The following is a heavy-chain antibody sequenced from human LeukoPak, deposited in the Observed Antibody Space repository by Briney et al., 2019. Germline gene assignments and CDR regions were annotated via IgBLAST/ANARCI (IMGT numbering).Heavy chain of an antibody. CDR1: GGSISSSNW. CDR3: ARGADLVYFDY. J-gene: IGHJ4*02. V-gene: IGHV4-4*02. D-gene: IGHD6-25*01. Sequence: SGPTLVKPSGTLSLTCAVSGGSISSSNWWSWVRQPPGKGLEWIGEIYHSGSTNYNPSLKSRDTISVDKSKNQFSLKLSSVTAADTAVYYCARGADLVYFDYWGQGTLVTVSS. CDR2: IYHSGST.